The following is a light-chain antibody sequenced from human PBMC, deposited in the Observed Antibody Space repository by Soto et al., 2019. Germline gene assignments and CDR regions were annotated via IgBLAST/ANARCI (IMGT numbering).Light chain of an antibody. CDR2: GAS. V-gene: IGKV1-5*01. Sequence: DIQMTQSPSSLSASVGDRVTITCRASQSISSWLAWYQQKPGKAPTLLIFGASSLQTGVPSRFSGSGSGTEITLTISSLQPDDVATYYCQHFNSYPWTFGQGTKVDI. J-gene: IGKJ1*01. CDR1: QSISSW. CDR3: QHFNSYPWT.